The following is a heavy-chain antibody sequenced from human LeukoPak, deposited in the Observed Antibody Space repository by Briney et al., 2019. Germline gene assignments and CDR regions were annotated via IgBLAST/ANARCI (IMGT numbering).Heavy chain of an antibody. CDR3: AREGDGYNRPIDY. Sequence: GGSLRLSCAASGFTFSSYAMSWVRQAPGKGLEWVSAISGSGGSTYYADSVKGRFTISRDNAKNSLYLQMNSLRAEDTAVYYCAREGDGYNRPIDYWGQGTLVTVSS. J-gene: IGHJ4*02. CDR2: ISGSGGST. D-gene: IGHD5-24*01. V-gene: IGHV3-23*01. CDR1: GFTFSSYA.